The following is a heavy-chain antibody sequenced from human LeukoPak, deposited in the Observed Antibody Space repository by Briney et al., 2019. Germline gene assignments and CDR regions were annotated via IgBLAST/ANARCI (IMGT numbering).Heavy chain of an antibody. D-gene: IGHD6-13*01. CDR3: ARDSSSWSLVIDY. J-gene: IGHJ4*02. CDR1: GGTFSSYA. CDR2: IIPIFGTA. Sequence: SVKVSCKASGGTFSSYAISWVRQAPGQGLEWMGRIIPIFGTANYAQKFQGRVTITTDESTSTAYMELSSLRSKDTAVYYCARDSSSWSLVIDYWGQGTLVTVSS. V-gene: IGHV1-69*05.